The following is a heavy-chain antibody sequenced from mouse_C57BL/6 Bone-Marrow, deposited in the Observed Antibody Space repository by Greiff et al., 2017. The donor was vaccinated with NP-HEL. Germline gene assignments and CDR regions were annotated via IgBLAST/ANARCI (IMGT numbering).Heavy chain of an antibody. CDR2: IYPGSGNT. J-gene: IGHJ1*03. CDR3: ARCITTVVGPTWV. Sequence: VQLQQSGAELVRPGASVKLSCKASGYTFTDYYINWVKQRPGQGLEWIARIYPGSGNTYYNEKFKGKATLTAEKSSSTAYMQLSSLTSEDSAVYFCARCITTVVGPTWVWGTGTTVTVSS. V-gene: IGHV1-76*01. CDR1: GYTFTDYY. D-gene: IGHD1-1*01.